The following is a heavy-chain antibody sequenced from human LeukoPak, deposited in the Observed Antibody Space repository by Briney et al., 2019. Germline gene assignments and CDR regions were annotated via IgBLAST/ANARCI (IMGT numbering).Heavy chain of an antibody. J-gene: IGHJ4*02. Sequence: GGSLRLSCAASGFTVSSKDMSWVRQAPGKGLEWVSLIYSGGNTYYADSVKGRFTISRDNAKNSLYLQMNSLRAEDTAVYYCARASQYYYDSSGYPLDYWGQGTLVTVSS. CDR2: IYSGGNT. V-gene: IGHV3-53*01. D-gene: IGHD3-22*01. CDR1: GFTVSSKD. CDR3: ARASQYYYDSSGYPLDY.